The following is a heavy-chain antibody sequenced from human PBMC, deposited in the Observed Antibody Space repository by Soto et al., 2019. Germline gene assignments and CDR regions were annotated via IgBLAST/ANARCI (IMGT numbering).Heavy chain of an antibody. D-gene: IGHD1-1*01. V-gene: IGHV4-31*03. CDR2: IYYSGST. J-gene: IGHJ4*02. Sequence: SETLSLTCTVSGGSISSGGYYWSWIRQHPGKGLEWIGYIYYSGSTYYNPSLKSRVTISVDTSKNQFSLKLSSVTAEDTALYYCARDRQPDGIWTFDYWGRGTLVTVSS. CDR3: ARDRQPDGIWTFDY. CDR1: GGSISSGGYY.